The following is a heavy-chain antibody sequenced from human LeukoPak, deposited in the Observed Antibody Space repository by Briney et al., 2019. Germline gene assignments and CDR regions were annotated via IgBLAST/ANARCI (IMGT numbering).Heavy chain of an antibody. CDR2: IYYSGST. D-gene: IGHD6-6*01. Sequence: SETLSLTCTVSGGSISSYYWSWIRQPPGKGLEWIGYIYYSGSTNYNPSLKSRVTISVDTSKNQFSLKLSSVTAADTAVYYCARLRDSSSRGPYYYYYMDVWGKGTTVTVSS. J-gene: IGHJ6*03. V-gene: IGHV4-59*08. CDR3: ARLRDSSSRGPYYYYYMDV. CDR1: GGSISSYY.